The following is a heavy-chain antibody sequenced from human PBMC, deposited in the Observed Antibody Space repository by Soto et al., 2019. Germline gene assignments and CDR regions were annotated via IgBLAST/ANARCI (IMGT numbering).Heavy chain of an antibody. J-gene: IGHJ4*02. V-gene: IGHV1-18*01. CDR3: ARGSPGPVDH. D-gene: IGHD3-10*01. CDR2: INVYDGNT. Sequence: ASVKVSCKASGYTFTNYAVTWVRQAPGQGLEWMGWINVYDGNTKYAQKFQGRVTMTTDTSTNTVYMELRSLTSDDTAVYYCARGSPGPVDHWGQGTLVTVSS. CDR1: GYTFTNYA.